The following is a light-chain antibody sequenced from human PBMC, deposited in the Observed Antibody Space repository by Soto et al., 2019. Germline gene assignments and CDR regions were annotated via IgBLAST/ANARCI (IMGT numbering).Light chain of an antibody. Sequence: SYELTQPPSVSVSPGQTARFSCSGDSLPNQDLSWYQQKPGQAPVLVIYRDTERPSGIPERFSGSSSGTTATLTISGVQAEDEADYYCQATDTSATFFCVFGTGTKVTVL. V-gene: IGLV3-25*02. CDR2: RDT. CDR3: QATDTSATFFCV. J-gene: IGLJ1*01. CDR1: SLPNQD.